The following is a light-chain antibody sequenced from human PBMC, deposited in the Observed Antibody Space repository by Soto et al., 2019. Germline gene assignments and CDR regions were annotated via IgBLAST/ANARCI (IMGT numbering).Light chain of an antibody. Sequence: QSALTQPASVSGSPGQSITISCTGTSSDVGGSKYVSWYQQPPGKAPRIIIYDVSDRPSGVSYRFSGSKSGNTASLTISGLQAEDEDDYYCGSYTIFNTMVFGGGTKLTVL. J-gene: IGLJ3*02. CDR1: SSDVGGSKY. CDR2: DVS. V-gene: IGLV2-14*01. CDR3: GSYTIFNTMV.